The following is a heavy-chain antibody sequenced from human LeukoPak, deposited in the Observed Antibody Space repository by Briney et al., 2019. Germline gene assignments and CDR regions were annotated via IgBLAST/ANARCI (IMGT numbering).Heavy chain of an antibody. CDR2: ISGSGGST. V-gene: IGHV3-23*01. J-gene: IGHJ3*02. Sequence: GGSLRLSCAASGFTFSSYAMSWVRQAPGKGLEWVSAISGSGGSTYYADSVKGRFTISRDNSKNTLYLQMNSLRAEDTAVYYCARGGGGYIAFDIWGQGTMVTVSS. D-gene: IGHD3-22*01. CDR3: ARGGGGYIAFDI. CDR1: GFTFSSYA.